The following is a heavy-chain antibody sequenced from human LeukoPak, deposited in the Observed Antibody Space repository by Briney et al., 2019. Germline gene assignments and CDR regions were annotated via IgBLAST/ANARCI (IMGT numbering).Heavy chain of an antibody. CDR2: INHSGST. Sequence: SETLSLTCAVYGGSFSGYYWSWIRQPPGKGLEWIGEINHSGSTNYNPSLKSRATISVDTSKNQFSLKLSSVTAAGTAVYYCARGRWSVAAGTLDYWGQGTLVTVSS. V-gene: IGHV4-34*01. J-gene: IGHJ4*02. CDR3: ARGRWSVAAGTLDY. CDR1: GGSFSGYY. D-gene: IGHD6-13*01.